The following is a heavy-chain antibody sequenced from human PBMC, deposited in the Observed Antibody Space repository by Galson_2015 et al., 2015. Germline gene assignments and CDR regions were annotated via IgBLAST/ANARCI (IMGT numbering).Heavy chain of an antibody. CDR1: GFTFSNYW. V-gene: IGHV3-74*01. D-gene: IGHD3-10*01. CDR3: ARNNYGSGYYAMDV. CDR2: IKSDGSSA. Sequence: SLRLSCAASGFTFSNYWMHWVRQAPGKGLVWVSRIKSDGSSATYADSVKGRFTISRDNAKNTLYLQMNSLRAEDTAVYYCARNNYGSGYYAMDVWGQGTTVTVSS. J-gene: IGHJ6*02.